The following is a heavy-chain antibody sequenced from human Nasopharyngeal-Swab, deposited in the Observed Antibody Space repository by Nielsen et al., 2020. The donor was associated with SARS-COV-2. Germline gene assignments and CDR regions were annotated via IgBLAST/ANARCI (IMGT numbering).Heavy chain of an antibody. D-gene: IGHD4-23*01. V-gene: IGHV3-21*01. J-gene: IGHJ4*02. CDR1: GFTFSSYS. CDR2: TSSSSSYI. CDR3: AAAPSGDYGGY. Sequence: GESLKISCAASGFTFSSYSMNWVRQAPGKGLEWVSSTSSSSSYIYYADSVKGRFTISRDNAKNSLYLQMSSLRGEDTAVYYCAAAPSGDYGGYWGQGTLVTVSS.